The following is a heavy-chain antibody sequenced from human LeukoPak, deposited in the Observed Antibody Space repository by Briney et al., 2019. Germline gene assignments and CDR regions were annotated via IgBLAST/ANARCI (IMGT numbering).Heavy chain of an antibody. V-gene: IGHV3-23*01. CDR3: AKDTYYYDSSGYYLDYFDY. J-gene: IGHJ4*02. CDR1: GFTFSSYA. Sequence: GGSLRLSCAASGFTFSSYAMSWVRQAPGKGLEWVSAISGSGGSTYYADSVKGRFTISRDNSKNTLYLQMNSLRAEDTAVYYCAKDTYYYDSSGYYLDYFDYWGQGTPVNVSS. D-gene: IGHD3-22*01. CDR2: ISGSGGST.